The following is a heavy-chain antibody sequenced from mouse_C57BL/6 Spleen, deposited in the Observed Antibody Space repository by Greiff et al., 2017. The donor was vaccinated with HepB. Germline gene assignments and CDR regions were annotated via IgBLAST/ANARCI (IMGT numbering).Heavy chain of an antibody. CDR1: GYAFSSSW. V-gene: IGHV1-82*01. J-gene: IGHJ4*01. CDR2: IYPGDGDT. D-gene: IGHD4-1*01. Sequence: VQLQQSGPELVKPGASVKISCKASGYAFSSSWMNWVKQRPGKGLEWIGRIYPGDGDTNYNGKFKGKATLTADKSSSTAYMQLSSLTSEDSAVYFCARGDWAYYAMDYWGQGTSVTVSS. CDR3: ARGDWAYYAMDY.